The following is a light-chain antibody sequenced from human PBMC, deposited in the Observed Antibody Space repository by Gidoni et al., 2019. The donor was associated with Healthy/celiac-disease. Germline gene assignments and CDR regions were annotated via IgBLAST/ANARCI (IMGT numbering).Light chain of an antibody. J-gene: IGKJ4*01. CDR1: QSVRSY. CDR3: QQRSTWPLT. Sequence: EIVLTQSPATLSLSPGERAALSCRASQSVRSYLAWYQQNPAQAPRLLISDASNRATGIPARFSGSGSGTDFTLTLSSLEPEDFAVYYCQQRSTWPLTFGGGTKVEIK. V-gene: IGKV3-11*01. CDR2: DAS.